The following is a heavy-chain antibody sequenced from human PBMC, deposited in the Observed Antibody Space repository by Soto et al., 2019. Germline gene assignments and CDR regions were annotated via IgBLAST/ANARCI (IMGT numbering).Heavy chain of an antibody. V-gene: IGHV4-59*01. CDR1: GGSISSYY. D-gene: IGHD4-17*01. Sequence: SETLSLTCTVSGGSISSYYWSWIRQPPGKGLEWIGYIYYSGSTNYNPSLKSRVTISVDTSKNQFSLKLSSVTAADTAVYYCARWDDYGDYGSNYWGQGTLVTVSS. CDR2: IYYSGST. J-gene: IGHJ4*02. CDR3: ARWDDYGDYGSNY.